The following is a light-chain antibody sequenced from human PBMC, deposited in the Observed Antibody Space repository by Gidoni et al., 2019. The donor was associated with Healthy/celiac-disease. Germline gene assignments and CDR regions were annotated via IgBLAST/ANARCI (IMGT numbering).Light chain of an antibody. V-gene: IGLV3-1*01. CDR3: QAWDSSTAV. CDR1: KLGEKY. J-gene: IGLJ3*02. CDR2: QDS. Sequence: SYELTQPPSVSLSPGQTASIPCSGDKLGEKYACWYQQKPGQSPVLVIYQDSKRPSGIPERFSGSNSGNTATLTISGTQAMDEADYYCQAWDSSTAVFGGGTKLTVL.